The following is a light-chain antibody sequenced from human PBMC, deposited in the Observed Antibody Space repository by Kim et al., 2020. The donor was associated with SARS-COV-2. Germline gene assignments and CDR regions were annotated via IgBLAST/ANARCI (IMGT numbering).Light chain of an antibody. CDR2: GAS. CDR3: QQYNNWPPWT. Sequence: ETVMTQSPATLSVPPGERATLSCRASQSVRSNLAWYQQKPGKAPRLLIYGASTRATGIPARFSGSGSGTEFTLIISSLQSEDFAVYYCQQYNNWPPWTFGQGTKVDIK. CDR1: QSVRSN. V-gene: IGKV3-15*01. J-gene: IGKJ1*01.